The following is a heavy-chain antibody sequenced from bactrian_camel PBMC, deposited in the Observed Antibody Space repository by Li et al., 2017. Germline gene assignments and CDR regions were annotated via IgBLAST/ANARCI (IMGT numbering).Heavy chain of an antibody. Sequence: DVQLVESGGGSVQAGGSLRLSCAFDAYTPANVRMAWFRQAPGKGLEWVSCIWYRDGRSTYCTDSVKGRFTISQNKAKNTVYYCSADCPAIVGWGRDNYWGQGTQ. J-gene: IGHJ4*01. D-gene: IGHD1*01. CDR3: Y. V-gene: IGHV3S36*01. CDR2: IWYRDGRST. CDR1: AYTPANVR.